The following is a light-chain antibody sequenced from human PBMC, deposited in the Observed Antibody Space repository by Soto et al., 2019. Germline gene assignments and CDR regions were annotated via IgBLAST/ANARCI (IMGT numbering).Light chain of an antibody. J-gene: IGLJ1*01. CDR2: EGS. V-gene: IGLV2-23*01. Sequence: QSALTQPASVSGSPGQSITISCTGTSSDVGSYNLVSWYQQHPGKAPKLMIYEGSKRPSGVSNRFSGSKSGNTDSLTISGLQAEAEADYYCCSYAGSSTSFGTGTKLTVL. CDR3: CSYAGSSTS. CDR1: SSDVGSYNL.